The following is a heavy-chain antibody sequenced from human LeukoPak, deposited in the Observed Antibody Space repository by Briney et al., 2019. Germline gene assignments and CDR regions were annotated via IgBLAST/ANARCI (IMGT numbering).Heavy chain of an antibody. CDR2: IGSSSSYI. Sequence: GGSLRLSCAASGFTFSSYSMNWVRQAPGKGLEWASSIGSSSSYIYYTDSVKGRFTISRDNAKNSLYLQMNSLRAEDTAVYYCSRNVPAAGTDWYFDLWGRGTLVTVSS. D-gene: IGHD6-13*01. V-gene: IGHV3-21*01. CDR3: SRNVPAAGTDWYFDL. CDR1: GFTFSSYS. J-gene: IGHJ2*01.